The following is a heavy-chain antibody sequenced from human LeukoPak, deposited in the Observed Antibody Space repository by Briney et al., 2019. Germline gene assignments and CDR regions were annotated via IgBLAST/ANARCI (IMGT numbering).Heavy chain of an antibody. Sequence: PSETLSLTCAVYGGSFSGYYWSWIRQPPGKGLEWIGEINHSGSTNYNPSLKSRVTISVDTSKNQFSLKLSSVTAADTAVYYCARMVRGIFDSWGQGTLVTVSS. CDR3: ARMVRGIFDS. V-gene: IGHV4-34*01. CDR1: GGSFSGYY. J-gene: IGHJ5*01. CDR2: INHSGST. D-gene: IGHD3-10*01.